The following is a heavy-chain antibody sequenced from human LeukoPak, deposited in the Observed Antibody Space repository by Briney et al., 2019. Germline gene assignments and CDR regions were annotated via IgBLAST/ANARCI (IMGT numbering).Heavy chain of an antibody. J-gene: IGHJ4*02. CDR1: GVTFSRYA. Sequence: GGSLRLSCAASGVTFSRYAMSWVRQAPGKGLEWVSAISESGTGTYYADSVKGRFTISRDNSKNTLSLQMNSLRAEDTAVYYCAKDIAQGYTFGSIEQDYWGQGTLVTVFS. CDR3: AKDIAQGYTFGSIEQDY. D-gene: IGHD5-18*01. CDR2: ISESGTGT. V-gene: IGHV3-23*01.